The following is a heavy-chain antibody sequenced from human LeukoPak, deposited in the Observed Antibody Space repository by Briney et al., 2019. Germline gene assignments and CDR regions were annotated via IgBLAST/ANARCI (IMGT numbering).Heavy chain of an antibody. D-gene: IGHD6-19*01. CDR1: GGSISSYY. Sequence: SETLSLTCTVSGGSISSYYRSWIRQPPGKGLEWIGYIYYSGSTNYNPSLKSRVTISVDTSKNQFSLKLSSVTAADTAVYYCARVLLAGTNGEWPFDYWGQGTLVTVSS. CDR3: ARVLLAGTNGEWPFDY. J-gene: IGHJ4*02. V-gene: IGHV4-59*01. CDR2: IYYSGST.